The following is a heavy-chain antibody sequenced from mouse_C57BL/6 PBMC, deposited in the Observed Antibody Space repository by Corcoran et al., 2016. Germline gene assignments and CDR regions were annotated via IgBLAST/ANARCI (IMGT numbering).Heavy chain of an antibody. CDR3: ARARDGSPFVY. V-gene: IGHV3-6*01. Sequence: DVQLQESGPGLVKPSQSLSLTCSVTGYSITSGYYWNWIRQFPGNKLEWMGYISYDGSNNYNPSLKNRISITRDTSKNQFFLKLNSVTTEDTATYYCARARDGSPFVYWGQGTLVTVSA. D-gene: IGHD1-1*02. CDR2: ISYDGSN. CDR1: GYSITSGYY. J-gene: IGHJ3*01.